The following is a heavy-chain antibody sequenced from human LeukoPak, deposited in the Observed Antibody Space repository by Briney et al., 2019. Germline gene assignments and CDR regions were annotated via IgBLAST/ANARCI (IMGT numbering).Heavy chain of an antibody. CDR1: GGSISSGSYY. CDR3: AREGLLRYFDWLSGYFDY. CDR2: IYTSGST. J-gene: IGHJ4*02. Sequence: SQTLSLTCTVSGGSISSGSYYWSWIRQPAGKELEWIGRIYTSGSTNYNPSLKSRVTISVDTSKNQFSLKLSSVTAADTAVYYCAREGLLRYFDWLSGYFDYWGQGTLVTVSS. V-gene: IGHV4-61*02. D-gene: IGHD3-9*01.